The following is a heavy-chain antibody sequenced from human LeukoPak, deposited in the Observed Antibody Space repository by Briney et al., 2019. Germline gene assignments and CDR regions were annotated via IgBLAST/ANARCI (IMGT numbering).Heavy chain of an antibody. CDR1: GFTVSSNY. CDR3: ARMVTGSYLDY. CDR2: IYSGGST. V-gene: IGHV3-66*01. Sequence: GGSLGLSCAASGFTVSSNYMSWVRQAPGKGLEWVSVIYSGGSTYYADPVKGRFTISRDNSKNTLYLQMNSLRAEDTAVYYCARMVTGSYLDYWGQGTLVTVSS. J-gene: IGHJ4*02. D-gene: IGHD1-26*01.